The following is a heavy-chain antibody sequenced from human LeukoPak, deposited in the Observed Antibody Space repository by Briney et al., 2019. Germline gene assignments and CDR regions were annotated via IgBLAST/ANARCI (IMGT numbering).Heavy chain of an antibody. J-gene: IGHJ4*02. CDR3: VRDLILVDTPGDDFDY. D-gene: IGHD4-23*01. V-gene: IGHV3-74*01. CDR2: INVDGSVK. CDR1: GFTFSNYW. Sequence: GGSLRLSCAASGFTFSNYWMHWVRQVPGKGLVWVSRINVDGSVKSYADSVKGRFTISRDKAKNTVSLQMNSLRAEDTAVYYCVRDLILVDTPGDDFDYWGQGALVTVSS.